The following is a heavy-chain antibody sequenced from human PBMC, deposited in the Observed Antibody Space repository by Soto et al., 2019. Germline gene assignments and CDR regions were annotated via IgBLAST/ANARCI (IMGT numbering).Heavy chain of an antibody. V-gene: IGHV4-4*07. CDR2: IYTRGSP. D-gene: IGHD3-16*01. CDR1: GGPIPSSF. J-gene: IGHJ4*02. Sequence: SETLSLTRSVSGGPIPSSFWSWIRQPVGKGLEWIGRIYTRGSPNYNPSLKSRVTMSVDTSTNQFALKLRSVTPADTAVYYCANSPIMGVELAGHFDNWGQGILVTVSS. CDR3: ANSPIMGVELAGHFDN.